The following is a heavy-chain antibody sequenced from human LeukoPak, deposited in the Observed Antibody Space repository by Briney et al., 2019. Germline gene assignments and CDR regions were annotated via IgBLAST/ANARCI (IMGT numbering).Heavy chain of an antibody. CDR2: IYYTGST. D-gene: IGHD3-22*01. Sequence: ASETLSLTCTVSGGSISSGDYYWSWIRQHPGKGLEWIGYIYYTGSTYYNPSLKSRVTISVDTSENQFSLKLSSVTAADTAVYYCARDSSGYYKLDYWGQGALVTVSS. J-gene: IGHJ4*02. CDR1: GGSISSGDYY. CDR3: ARDSSGYYKLDY. V-gene: IGHV4-31*03.